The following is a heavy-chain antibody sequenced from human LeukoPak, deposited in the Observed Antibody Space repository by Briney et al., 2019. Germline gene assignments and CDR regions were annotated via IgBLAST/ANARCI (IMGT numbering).Heavy chain of an antibody. CDR2: INSDGSST. V-gene: IGHV3-74*01. J-gene: IGHJ3*02. CDR3: ARDSADYDSSGYYQPDAFDI. CDR1: GFTFSSYW. Sequence: GGSLRLSCAASGFTFSSYWMHWVRQAPGKGLVWVSRINSDGSSTSYADSVKGRFTISRDNAKNSLYLQMNSLRAEDTAVYYCARDSADYDSSGYYQPDAFDIWGQGTMVTVSS. D-gene: IGHD3-22*01.